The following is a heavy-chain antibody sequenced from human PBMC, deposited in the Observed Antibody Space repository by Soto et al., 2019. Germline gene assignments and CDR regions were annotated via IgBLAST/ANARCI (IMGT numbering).Heavy chain of an antibody. V-gene: IGHV3-30*03. J-gene: IGHJ4*02. D-gene: IGHD5-12*01. CDR2: ISIRGGDE. CDR3: ARGTIVASQHLDY. Sequence: QVQLVESGGGVVQPGKSLRLSCAASGFTFSSYAIHWARQAPGNGLEWVTVISIRGGDEYYAESVRGRITISRDDSENTLYLQMDSLRVEDTAVYYCARGTIVASQHLDYWGKGTLVTASP. CDR1: GFTFSSYA.